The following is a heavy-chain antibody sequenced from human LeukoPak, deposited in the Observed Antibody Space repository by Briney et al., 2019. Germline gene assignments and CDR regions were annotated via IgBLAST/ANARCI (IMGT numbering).Heavy chain of an antibody. CDR3: ARSLGGPYDFWSGYYTGPFDY. J-gene: IGHJ4*02. CDR1: GGTFISYA. D-gene: IGHD3-3*01. CDR2: IIPILGTA. Sequence: SVKVSCKASGGTFISYAISWVRQAPGQGLEWMGGIIPILGTANYAQKFQGRVTITRDTSASTAYMELSSLRSEDTAVYYCARSLGGPYDFWSGYYTGPFDYWGQGTLVTVSS. V-gene: IGHV1-69*10.